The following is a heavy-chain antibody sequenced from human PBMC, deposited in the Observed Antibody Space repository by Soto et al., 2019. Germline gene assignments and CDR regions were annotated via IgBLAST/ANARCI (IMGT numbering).Heavy chain of an antibody. CDR1: GFIFGNFG. J-gene: IGHJ4*02. V-gene: IGHV3-23*01. CDR2: VRSDGDTT. Sequence: EVQVLESGGGLVQPGGSLRLSCAASGFIFGNFGMNWVRQAPGKGLEWVSGVRSDGDTTYNAESVEGRFTVFRDTSRKTVYLQMNNLRAEDTAIYYCAKCKGVGATPDGANCWGQGTLVTVSS. CDR3: AKCKGVGATPDGANC. D-gene: IGHD1-26*01.